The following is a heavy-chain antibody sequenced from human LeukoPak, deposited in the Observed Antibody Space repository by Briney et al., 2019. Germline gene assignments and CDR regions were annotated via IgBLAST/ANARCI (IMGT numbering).Heavy chain of an antibody. CDR2: ISSDGSST. CDR1: GFTFSTYW. V-gene: IGHV3-74*01. CDR3: ARADRSGTYNFDY. J-gene: IGHJ4*02. Sequence: PGGSLRLPCAASGFTFSTYWMHWVRQAPGKGLVWLSRISSDGSSTNYADSVKGRFTISRDNAKNTLYLQMNSLRDEDTAVYYCARADRSGTYNFDYWGQGTLVTVSS. D-gene: IGHD1-26*01.